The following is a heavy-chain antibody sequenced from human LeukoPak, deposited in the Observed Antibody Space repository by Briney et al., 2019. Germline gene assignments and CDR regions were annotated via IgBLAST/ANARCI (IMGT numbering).Heavy chain of an antibody. D-gene: IGHD3-22*01. CDR3: ARVGYYDSSGYYAYLQH. V-gene: IGHV3-74*01. Sequence: GGSLRLSCAASGFTFGSDWMHWVRQAPGKGLEWVSRMNSDGSSISYADSGKGRFTTSRDNAKNTLYLQMNSLRAEDTAVYYCARVGYYDSSGYYAYLQHWGQGTLVTVSS. CDR2: MNSDGSSI. CDR1: GFTFGSDW. J-gene: IGHJ1*01.